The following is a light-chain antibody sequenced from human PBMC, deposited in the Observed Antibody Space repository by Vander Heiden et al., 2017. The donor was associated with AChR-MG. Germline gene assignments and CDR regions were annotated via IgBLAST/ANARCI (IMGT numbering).Light chain of an antibody. CDR1: QSLSRN. J-gene: IGKJ1*01. V-gene: IGKV3-15*01. CDR2: GAS. Sequence: EIMMTPSPATLSVSPGERATLSCRASQSLSRNLAWYQQRPGQAPRLLIYGASTRATGIPGRFSGSGSGTEFTLTISSLQSEDFAVYYCQQYNNWPRTFGQGTRVEIK. CDR3: QQYNNWPRT.